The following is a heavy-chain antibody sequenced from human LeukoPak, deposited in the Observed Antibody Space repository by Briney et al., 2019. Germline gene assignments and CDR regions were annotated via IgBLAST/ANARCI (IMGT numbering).Heavy chain of an antibody. Sequence: SETLSLTCTVSGGSIDSSNYYWDWIRQPPGKGLEWIGSIYYSGTTYYNPSLKSRVTMSVDTSKNQFSLKLSSVTAADTAVYYCARVRAGTTYDACDIWGQGTMVTVSS. D-gene: IGHD1-14*01. J-gene: IGHJ3*02. CDR1: GGSIDSSNYY. V-gene: IGHV4-39*07. CDR3: ARVRAGTTYDACDI. CDR2: IYYSGTT.